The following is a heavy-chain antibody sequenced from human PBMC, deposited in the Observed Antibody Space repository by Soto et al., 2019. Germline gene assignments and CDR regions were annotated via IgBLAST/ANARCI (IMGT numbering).Heavy chain of an antibody. J-gene: IGHJ4*02. CDR1: GGSLSSYY. V-gene: IGHV4-59*08. CDR3: ARHFSVDYFDY. CDR2: INYSGPT. Sequence: PSETLSLTCTVSGGSLSSYYWSWIRQPPGKGLEWIGNINYSGPTNYNPSLKSRVTISVDTSKNQFSLKLSSVTAADTAVYYCARHFSVDYFDYWGQGALVTVSS.